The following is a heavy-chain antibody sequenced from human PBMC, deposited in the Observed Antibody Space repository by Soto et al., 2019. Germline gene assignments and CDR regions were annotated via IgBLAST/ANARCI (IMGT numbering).Heavy chain of an antibody. CDR2: INHSGST. V-gene: IGHV4-34*01. D-gene: IGHD3-16*02. CDR1: GWTFSGYY. Sequence: PSETLSLTCAVYGWTFSGYYWSWIRQPPGKGLEWIGEINHSGSTNYNPSLKSRVTISVDTSKNQFSLKLSSVTAADTAVYYCARDYMITFGGVIVIPWYGMDVWGQGTTVTVSS. J-gene: IGHJ6*02. CDR3: ARDYMITFGGVIVIPWYGMDV.